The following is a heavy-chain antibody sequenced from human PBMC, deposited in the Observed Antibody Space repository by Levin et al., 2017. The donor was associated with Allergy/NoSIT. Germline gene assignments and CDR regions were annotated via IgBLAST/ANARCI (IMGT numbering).Heavy chain of an antibody. V-gene: IGHV3-23*01. CDR3: AKVNWGSRHFDY. CDR1: GFTFSIYA. D-gene: IGHD7-27*01. CDR2: INDSVGST. J-gene: IGHJ4*02. Sequence: GGSLRLSCAASGFTFSIYAMSWVRQTPGKGLEWVSIINDSVGSTHYADSVKGRFTMSRDNSKNTLYLQMNSLKDEDTAVYYCAKVNWGSRHFDYWGQGTLVTVSS.